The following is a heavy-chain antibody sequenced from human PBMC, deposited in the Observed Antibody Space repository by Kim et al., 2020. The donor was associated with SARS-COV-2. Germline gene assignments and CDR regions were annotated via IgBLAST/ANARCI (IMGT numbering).Heavy chain of an antibody. J-gene: IGHJ3*02. D-gene: IGHD3-22*01. V-gene: IGHV4-59*01. CDR1: GGSISSYY. Sequence: SETLSLTCTVSGGSISSYYWSWIRQPPGKGLEWIGYIYYSGSTNYNPSLKSRVTISVDTSKNQFSLKLSSVTAADTAVYYCARGKRVYYYDSSGGAFDIWGQGTMVTVSS. CDR3: ARGKRVYYYDSSGGAFDI. CDR2: IYYSGST.